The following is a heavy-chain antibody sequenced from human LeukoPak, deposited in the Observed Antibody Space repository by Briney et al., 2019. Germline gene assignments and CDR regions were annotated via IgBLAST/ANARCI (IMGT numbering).Heavy chain of an antibody. V-gene: IGHV1-8*01. D-gene: IGHD3-10*01. CDR1: GYTFTSYD. CDR3: ARSITMVRGVIIRYYYYYGMDV. CDR2: MNPNSGNT. Sequence: GASVKVSCKASGYTFTSYDINWVRQATGQGLEWMGWMNPNSGNTGYAQKFQGRVTMTRNTSISTAYMELSSLRSEDTAVYYCARSITMVRGVIIRYYYYYGMDVWGQGTTVTVSS. J-gene: IGHJ6*02.